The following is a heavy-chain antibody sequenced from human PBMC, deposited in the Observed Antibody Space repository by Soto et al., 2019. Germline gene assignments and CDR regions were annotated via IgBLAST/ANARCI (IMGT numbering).Heavy chain of an antibody. Sequence: SGPTLVNPTQTLTLTCTFSGFSLSPSDVGVGWIRQPPGKALEWLAIIYWDDDKRYSPSLKSRLTITKDTSKNQVVLTVTNMDPVDTATYYCAHSKYSRSSFDYWGQGTLVTVS. CDR2: IYWDDDK. CDR1: GFSLSPSDVG. J-gene: IGHJ4*02. CDR3: AHSKYSRSSFDY. D-gene: IGHD6-6*01. V-gene: IGHV2-5*02.